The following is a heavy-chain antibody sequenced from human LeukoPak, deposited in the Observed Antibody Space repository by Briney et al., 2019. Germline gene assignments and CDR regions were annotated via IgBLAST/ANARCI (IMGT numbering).Heavy chain of an antibody. Sequence: SETLSLTCAVSGGSISSGGYSWSWIRQPPGKGLEWIGYIYHSGSTYYDPSLKSRVTISVDRSKNQFSLKLSSVTAADTAVYYCASSKWLPLDYWGQGTLVTVSS. V-gene: IGHV4-30-2*01. CDR2: IYHSGST. D-gene: IGHD3-22*01. CDR1: GGSISSGGYS. J-gene: IGHJ4*02. CDR3: ASSKWLPLDY.